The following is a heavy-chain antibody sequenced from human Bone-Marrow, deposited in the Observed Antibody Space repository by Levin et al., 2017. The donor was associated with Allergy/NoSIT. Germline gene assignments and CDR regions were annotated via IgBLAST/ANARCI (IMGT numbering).Heavy chain of an antibody. J-gene: IGHJ4*02. CDR2: IYYSGST. D-gene: IGHD1-26*01. CDR1: GGSISSYY. Sequence: SETLSLTCTVSGGSISSYYWSWIRQPPGKGLEWIGYIYYSGSTNYNPSLKSRVTISVDTSKNQFSLKLSSVTAADTAVYYCARGGVGATNFDYWGQGTLVTVSS. V-gene: IGHV4-59*01. CDR3: ARGGVGATNFDY.